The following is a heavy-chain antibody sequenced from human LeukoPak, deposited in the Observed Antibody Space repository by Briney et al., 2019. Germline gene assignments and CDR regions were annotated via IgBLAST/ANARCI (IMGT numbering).Heavy chain of an antibody. CDR1: GGTFSSYA. D-gene: IGHD3-22*01. CDR3: ARDQKWDLYYYDSSAP. J-gene: IGHJ5*02. Sequence: SVKVSCKASGGTFSSYAISWVRQAPGQGLKWMGGIIPIFGTANYAQKFQGRVTITADKSTSTAYMELSSLRSEDTAVYYCARDQKWDLYYYDSSAPWGQGTLVTVSS. CDR2: IIPIFGTA. V-gene: IGHV1-69*06.